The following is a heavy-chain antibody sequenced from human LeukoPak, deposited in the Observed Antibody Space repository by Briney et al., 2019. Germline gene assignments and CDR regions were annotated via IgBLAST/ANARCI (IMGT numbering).Heavy chain of an antibody. Sequence: PGGSLRLSCAASGFTFSRNWMTWVRQAPGRGLEWGANIKQDGSEIYYVDSVKGRFTISRDNAKNSLYLQMNSLRAEDTAVYYCARDGATFSGYDWYYYMDVWGKGTTVTVSS. CDR2: IKQDGSEI. CDR3: ARDGATFSGYDWYYYMDV. J-gene: IGHJ6*03. D-gene: IGHD5-12*01. CDR1: GFTFSRNW. V-gene: IGHV3-7*01.